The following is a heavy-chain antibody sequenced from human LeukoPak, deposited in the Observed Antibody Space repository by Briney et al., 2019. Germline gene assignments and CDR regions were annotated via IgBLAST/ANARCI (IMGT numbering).Heavy chain of an antibody. CDR1: GFTFSSYA. D-gene: IGHD5-24*01. V-gene: IGHV3-30-3*01. CDR3: AGGLEMSTVT. J-gene: IGHJ5*02. CDR2: ISFDGSNK. Sequence: GGSLRLSCAASGFTFSSYAIHWVRQAPGKGLEWLAVISFDGSNKYYADSVKGRFTISRDNSKNTLYLQMNSLRPEDTAVYYCAGGLEMSTVTWGQGTLVTVSS.